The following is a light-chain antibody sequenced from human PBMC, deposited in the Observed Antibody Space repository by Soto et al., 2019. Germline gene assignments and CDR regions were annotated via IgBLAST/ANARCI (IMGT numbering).Light chain of an antibody. V-gene: IGKV1-39*01. CDR1: QSINIY. CDR2: AAS. Sequence: IQLTQSPSSLSASVGDRVTLTCRASQSINIYLNWYQQKPGKAHTLLIYAASSLQSGVQSRFSGGRTLTDFTLTISSLQTDDIATYYCQQSYRSPDTFGQGTKLEI. J-gene: IGKJ2*01. CDR3: QQSYRSPDT.